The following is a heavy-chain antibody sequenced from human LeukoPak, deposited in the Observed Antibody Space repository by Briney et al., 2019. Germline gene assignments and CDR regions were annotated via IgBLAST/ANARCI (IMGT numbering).Heavy chain of an antibody. CDR3: AKDISREEAVAGTKDLDSR. V-gene: IGHV3-43*02. CDR2: ISGDGGST. J-gene: IGHJ4*02. CDR1: GFTFDDYA. Sequence: QPGGSLRLSCAASGFTFDDYAMHWVRQAPGKGLEWVSLISGDGGSTYYADSVKGRFTISRDNSKNSLYLQMNSLRTEDTALYYCAKDISREEAVAGTKDLDSRWGQGTLVTVSS. D-gene: IGHD6-19*01.